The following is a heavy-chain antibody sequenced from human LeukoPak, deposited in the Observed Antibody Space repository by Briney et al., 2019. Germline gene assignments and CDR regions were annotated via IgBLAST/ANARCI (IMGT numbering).Heavy chain of an antibody. J-gene: IGHJ4*02. Sequence: GGSLRLSCAASGFTFSSYWMSWVRQAPGKGLEWVANIKQDGSEKYYVDSVKGRFTISRDNAKNSLYLQMNSLRAEDTAVYHCARVLRDGYNLAFDYWGQGTLVTVSS. D-gene: IGHD5-24*01. CDR1: GFTFSSYW. CDR2: IKQDGSEK. V-gene: IGHV3-7*01. CDR3: ARVLRDGYNLAFDY.